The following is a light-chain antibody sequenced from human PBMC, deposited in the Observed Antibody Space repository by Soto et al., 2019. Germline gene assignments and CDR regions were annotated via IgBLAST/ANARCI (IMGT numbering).Light chain of an antibody. CDR2: AAS. J-gene: IGKJ3*01. CDR3: QQYNTHPFT. Sequence: DIQMTQSPSSLSASVGDRLTITCRASQGIGNNLAWFQQKPGKAPKSLIYAASNLQSGVTPKFSGSGSGTEFTLTITSLQPEDFATYFCQQYNTHPFTFGPGTKVDIK. CDR1: QGIGNN. V-gene: IGKV1-16*02.